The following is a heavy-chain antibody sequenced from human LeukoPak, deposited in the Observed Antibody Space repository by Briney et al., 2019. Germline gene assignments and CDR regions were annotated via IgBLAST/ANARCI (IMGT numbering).Heavy chain of an antibody. D-gene: IGHD1-26*01. V-gene: IGHV3-20*04. CDR2: INWNGGAT. J-gene: IGHJ6*02. CDR1: GFTFKDYG. Sequence: GGSLRLSCAATGFTFKDYGMHWVRQPPGKGLEWVSAINWNGGATDYADSVKGRFTISRDNAKNSLYLQLSSLRPEDTALYYCAKHLPATNTYSFFGWDVWGQGTSVTVSS. CDR3: AKHLPATNTYSFFGWDV.